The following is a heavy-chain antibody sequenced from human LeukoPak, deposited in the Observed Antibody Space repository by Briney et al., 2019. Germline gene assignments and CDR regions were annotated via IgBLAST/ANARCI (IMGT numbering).Heavy chain of an antibody. V-gene: IGHV3-7*01. J-gene: IGHJ4*02. Sequence: GGSLRLSCAASGFTFSSYWMNWVRQAPEKGLELVASMKYDGSRIYYVDSVKGRFTISRDNAKNSLYLQMNSLRAEDTAVYYCARDHAVDGLVFDLWGQGTLVTVSS. CDR3: ARDHAVDGLVFDL. CDR2: MKYDGSRI. D-gene: IGHD5-24*01. CDR1: GFTFSSYW.